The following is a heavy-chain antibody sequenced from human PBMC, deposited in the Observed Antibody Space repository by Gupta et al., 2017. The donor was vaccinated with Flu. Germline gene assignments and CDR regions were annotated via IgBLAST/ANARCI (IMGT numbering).Heavy chain of an antibody. Sequence: EVYLVESGGGLVQPGGSLRLSCAASGFTFRMNDMHWVGQSTAVGLEGGATNDAVRLVYYHDSGKGGVTTSRATAKKSLYLKINSLRAGDTAGYFCDRGLCSGNSGYYVDGGGQGTMVTVSS. CDR1: GFTFRMND. V-gene: IGHV3-13*01. CDR2: NDAVRLV. J-gene: IGHJ4*02. CDR3: DRGLCSGNSGYYVDG. D-gene: IGHD2-15*01.